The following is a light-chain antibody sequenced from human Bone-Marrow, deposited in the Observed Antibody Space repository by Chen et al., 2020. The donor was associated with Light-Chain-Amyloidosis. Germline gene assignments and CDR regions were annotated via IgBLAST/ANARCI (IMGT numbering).Light chain of an antibody. CDR2: RDT. CDR1: DLPTKY. V-gene: IGLV3-25*03. J-gene: IGLJ2*01. Sequence: SYELTPPPSVSVSPGQTARLTCSGDDLPTKYAYWYQQKPGQAPVLVIHRDTERPSGISERFSGSSSGTTATLSISGVQAEDEADYRCQSADSSGTYEVIFGGGTKLTVL. CDR3: QSADSSGTYEVI.